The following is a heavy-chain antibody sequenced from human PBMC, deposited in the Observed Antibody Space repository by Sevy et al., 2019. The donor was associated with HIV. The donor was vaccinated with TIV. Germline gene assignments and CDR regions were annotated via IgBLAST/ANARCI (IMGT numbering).Heavy chain of an antibody. CDR1: GGTFSSYA. V-gene: IGHV1-69*13. CDR3: ASARPRYGDYAD. D-gene: IGHD4-17*01. Sequence: ASVKVSCKASGGTFSSYAISWVRQAPGQGLEWMGGIIPIFGTANYAQKFQGRVTITADESTSTAYMELSSLRSEDMAVYYCASARPRYGDYADWGQGTLVTVSS. CDR2: IIPIFGTA. J-gene: IGHJ4*02.